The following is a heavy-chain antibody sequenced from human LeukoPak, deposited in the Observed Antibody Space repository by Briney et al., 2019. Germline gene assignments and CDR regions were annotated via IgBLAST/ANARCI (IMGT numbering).Heavy chain of an antibody. V-gene: IGHV5-51*01. J-gene: IGHJ5*02. CDR1: GYSFTSYW. D-gene: IGHD2/OR15-2a*01. CDR3: ARCTKYCSSTTWFDP. Sequence: GESLKISCKGSGYSFTSYWIGWMRQMPGKGLEWMGIIYPGDSDTRYSPSFQGQVTISADKSISTAYLQWSSLKASDTAMYYCARCTKYCSSTTWFDPWGQGTLVTVSS. CDR2: IYPGDSDT.